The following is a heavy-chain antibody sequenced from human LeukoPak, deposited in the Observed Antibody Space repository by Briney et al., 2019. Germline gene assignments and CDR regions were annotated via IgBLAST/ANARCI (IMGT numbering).Heavy chain of an antibody. CDR1: GASISDYY. V-gene: IGHV4-59*01. Sequence: SETLSLTCTVSGASISDYYWMWIRQPSGKGLEWIGYIYYTGSTNSNPSLKSRVVMSVDMSKNQFSLSLTSVSAADSALYYCAGAYGDTYYDFWGQGTLVSVSS. CDR2: IYYTGST. D-gene: IGHD5-24*01. CDR3: AGAYGDTYYDF. J-gene: IGHJ4*02.